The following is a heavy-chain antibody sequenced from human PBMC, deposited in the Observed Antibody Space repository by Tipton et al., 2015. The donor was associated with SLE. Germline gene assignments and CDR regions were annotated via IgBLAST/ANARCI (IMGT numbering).Heavy chain of an antibody. CDR1: GGSISSYY. CDR3: ARDVWGYWYFDL. V-gene: IGHV4-59*01. D-gene: IGHD3-16*01. J-gene: IGHJ2*01. CDR2: VVYSGST. Sequence: GLVKPSETLSLTCTVSGGSISSYYWSWIRQTPGKGLEWIGYVVYSGSTNYNPSLKSRVTISVDTSNDQFSLNLTSVAAADTAVYYCARDVWGYWYFDLWG.